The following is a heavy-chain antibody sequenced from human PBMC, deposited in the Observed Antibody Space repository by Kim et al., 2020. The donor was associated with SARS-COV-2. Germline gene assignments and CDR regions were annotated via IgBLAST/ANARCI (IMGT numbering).Heavy chain of an antibody. CDR2: INAGNGNT. V-gene: IGHV1-3*01. D-gene: IGHD3-10*01. J-gene: IGHJ5*02. CDR3: ARDALKRGSNWFDP. Sequence: ASVKVSCKASGYTFTSYAMHWVRQAPGQRLEWMGWINAGNGNTKYSQKFQGRGTITRDTSASTAYMELSSLRSEDTAVYYCARDALKRGSNWFDPWGQGTLVTVSS. CDR1: GYTFTSYA.